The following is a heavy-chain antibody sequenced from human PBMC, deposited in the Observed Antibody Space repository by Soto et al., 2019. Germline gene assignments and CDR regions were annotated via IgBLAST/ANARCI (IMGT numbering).Heavy chain of an antibody. CDR1: GGSISSYY. V-gene: IGHV4-59*01. CDR2: IYYSGST. CDR3: ARDEGITVAGAESYYYGMDV. Sequence: SETLSLTCTVSGGSISSYYWSWIRQPPGKGLGWIGYIYYSGSTNYNPSLKSRVTISVDTSKNQFSLKLSSVTAADTAVYYCARDEGITVAGAESYYYGMDVWGQGTTVTVSS. D-gene: IGHD6-19*01. J-gene: IGHJ6*02.